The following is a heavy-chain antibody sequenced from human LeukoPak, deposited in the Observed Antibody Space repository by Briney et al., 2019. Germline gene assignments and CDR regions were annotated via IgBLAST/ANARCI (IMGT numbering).Heavy chain of an antibody. V-gene: IGHV5-51*01. J-gene: IGHJ3*02. Sequence: RGESLKISCKGSGYSFTSYWIGWVRQMPGKGLEWMGIIYPGDSDTRYSPSFQGQVTISADKSISTAYLQWSSLKASDTAMYYCASSPTTVTTGDYGAFDIWGQGTMVTVSS. CDR3: ASSPTTVTTGDYGAFDI. CDR1: GYSFTSYW. D-gene: IGHD4-17*01. CDR2: IYPGDSDT.